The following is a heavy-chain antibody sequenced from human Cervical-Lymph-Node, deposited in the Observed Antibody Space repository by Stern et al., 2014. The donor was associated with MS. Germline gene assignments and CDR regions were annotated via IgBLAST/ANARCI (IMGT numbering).Heavy chain of an antibody. Sequence: QVQLQESGPGLVKPSETLSLTCTVSGGSTSSYYWSWIRQPPGKGLEWIGYISSSGGTKYNPSLKSRVTIPLATPKTKFPLTLSSVTAADTAVYYCARGYTTSSGRPDYWGQGTLVTVSS. CDR1: GGSTSSYY. CDR3: ARGYTTSSGRPDY. V-gene: IGHV4-4*08. CDR2: ISSSGGT. J-gene: IGHJ4*02. D-gene: IGHD6-6*01.